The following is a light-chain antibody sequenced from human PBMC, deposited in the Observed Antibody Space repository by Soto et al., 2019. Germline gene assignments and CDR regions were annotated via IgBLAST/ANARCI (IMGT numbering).Light chain of an antibody. J-gene: IGKJ1*01. CDR1: QSVSSSY. Sequence: EIVLTQSPGTLSFSPGERATLSCRTSQSVSSSYLAWYQQKPGQAPRLLIYAASSRATGIPDRFSGSGSGTDFTLTISRLEPEDFAVYYCQQYSNWPPGTFGQGTKVDI. V-gene: IGKV3-20*01. CDR3: QQYSNWPPGT. CDR2: AAS.